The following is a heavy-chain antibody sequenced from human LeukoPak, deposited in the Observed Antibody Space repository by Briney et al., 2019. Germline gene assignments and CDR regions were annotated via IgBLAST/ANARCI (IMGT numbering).Heavy chain of an antibody. Sequence: SVRVSCKASGGTFTNYAISWVRQAPGQGLEWMGGIIPIFATANYAQKFQGRVTITADESTSTAYMELSSLRSEDTAVYYCARDRPGRYCSTTSCFTASPLAPWGQGTLVTVSS. CDR2: IIPIFATA. V-gene: IGHV1-69*13. CDR3: ARDRPGRYCSTTSCFTASPLAP. CDR1: GGTFTNYA. D-gene: IGHD2-2*02. J-gene: IGHJ5*02.